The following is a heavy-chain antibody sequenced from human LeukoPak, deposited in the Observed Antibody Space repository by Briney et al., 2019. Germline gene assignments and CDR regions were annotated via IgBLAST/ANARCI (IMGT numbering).Heavy chain of an antibody. Sequence: GASVKVSCRASGHTFTDYYLHWVRQAPGQGLQWMGMVNPTAGSRAYAQDFQDRVTMIRDTSTSTVYMELYSLRSEDTAMYYCARDLTNWGQGTLVTVSS. CDR1: GHTFTDYY. V-gene: IGHV1-46*03. J-gene: IGHJ4*02. CDR2: VNPTAGSR. CDR3: ARDLTN.